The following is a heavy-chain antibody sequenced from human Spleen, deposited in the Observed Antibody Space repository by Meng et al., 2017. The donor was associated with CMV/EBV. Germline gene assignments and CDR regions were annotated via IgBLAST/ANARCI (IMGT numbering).Heavy chain of an antibody. Sequence: GYTFTSYYMHWVRQAPGQGLEWMGIINPSGGSTSYAQKFQGRVTMTRDTSTSTVYMELSSLRSEDTAVYYCARGGEDYYDSSGYYFSWGQGTLVTVSS. CDR3: ARGGEDYYDSSGYYFS. D-gene: IGHD3-22*01. CDR1: GYTFTSYY. V-gene: IGHV1-46*01. CDR2: INPSGGST. J-gene: IGHJ5*02.